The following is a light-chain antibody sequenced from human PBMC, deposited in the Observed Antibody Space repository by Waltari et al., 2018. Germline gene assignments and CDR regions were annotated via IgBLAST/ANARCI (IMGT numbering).Light chain of an antibody. Sequence: EIVLTQSPATLSLSPGERATISCRASQSVSSYLAWYKQKPGQDPRLLIYDASNRATGIPARFSGSGSGTDFTLTISSLEPEDFAVYYCQQRSNWPGTFGPGTKVDIK. CDR2: DAS. V-gene: IGKV3-11*01. CDR3: QQRSNWPGT. J-gene: IGKJ3*01. CDR1: QSVSSY.